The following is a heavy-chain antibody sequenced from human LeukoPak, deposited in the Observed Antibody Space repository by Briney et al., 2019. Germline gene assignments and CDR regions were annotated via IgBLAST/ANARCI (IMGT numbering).Heavy chain of an antibody. CDR3: ARGIGWPYFDY. CDR2: TYYRSKWYN. V-gene: IGHV6-1*01. CDR1: GDTVSRTNIA. Sequence: SQTLSLTCVLSGDTVSRTNIAWNWIRQSPSRGLEWLGRTYYRSKWYNDYAVSVQSRIIINPDTSKNQFSLQLNSVTPEDTAVYYCARGIGWPYFDYWGQGTLVTVSS. J-gene: IGHJ4*02. D-gene: IGHD5-24*01.